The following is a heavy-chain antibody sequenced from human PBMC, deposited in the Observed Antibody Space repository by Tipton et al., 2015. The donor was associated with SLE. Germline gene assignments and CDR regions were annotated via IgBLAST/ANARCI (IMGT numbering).Heavy chain of an antibody. J-gene: IGHJ4*02. CDR2: INHSGST. V-gene: IGHV4-34*01. D-gene: IGHD3-3*01. Sequence: TLSLTCAVYGESFSGYYWSWIRQPPGKGLEWIGEINHSGSTNYNPSLKSRVTISVDTSKNQFSLKLSSVTAADTAVYYCARRDLEWLLGLGYWGQGTLVTVSS. CDR3: ARRDLEWLLGLGY. CDR1: GESFSGYY.